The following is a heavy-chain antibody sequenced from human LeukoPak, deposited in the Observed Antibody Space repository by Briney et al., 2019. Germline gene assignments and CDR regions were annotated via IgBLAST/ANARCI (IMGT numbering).Heavy chain of an antibody. CDR2: ISGSGGST. V-gene: IGHV3-23*01. CDR1: GLTFSSYA. CDR3: AKETYSSGWYPYFDY. J-gene: IGHJ4*02. D-gene: IGHD6-19*01. Sequence: GRSLRLSCVASGLTFSSYAMSWVRQAPGKGLEWVSGISGSGGSTYYADSVKGRFTISRDNSKNTLFLQMNSLRAEDTAVYYCAKETYSSGWYPYFDYWGQGTLVTVSS.